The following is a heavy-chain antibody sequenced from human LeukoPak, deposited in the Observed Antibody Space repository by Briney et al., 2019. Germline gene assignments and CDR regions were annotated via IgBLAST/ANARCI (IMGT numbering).Heavy chain of an antibody. V-gene: IGHV3-23*01. D-gene: IGHD3-22*01. CDR2: ISGSGGST. CDR1: GFTFSSYA. J-gene: IGHJ3*02. Sequence: PGGSLRLSCAASGFTFSSYAMSWVRQAPGKGLEWVSAISGSGGSTYYADSVKGRFTISRDNSKNTLYLQMNSLRAEDTAVYYCAKRITMIVVVMDDAFDIWGQGTMVTVSS. CDR3: AKRITMIVVVMDDAFDI.